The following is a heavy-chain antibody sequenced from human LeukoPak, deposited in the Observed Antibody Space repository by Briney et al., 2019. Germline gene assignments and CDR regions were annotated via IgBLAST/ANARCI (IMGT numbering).Heavy chain of an antibody. Sequence: SVTVSCKASGGTFSSYAISWVRQAPGQGLEWMGGIIPIFGTANYAQKFQGRVTITADESTSTAYMELSSLRSEDTAVYYCARGASRSLIVVVPAAYFGFDYWGQGTLVTVSS. CDR1: GGTFSSYA. CDR3: ARGASRSLIVVVPAAYFGFDY. J-gene: IGHJ4*02. V-gene: IGHV1-69*13. D-gene: IGHD2-2*01. CDR2: IIPIFGTA.